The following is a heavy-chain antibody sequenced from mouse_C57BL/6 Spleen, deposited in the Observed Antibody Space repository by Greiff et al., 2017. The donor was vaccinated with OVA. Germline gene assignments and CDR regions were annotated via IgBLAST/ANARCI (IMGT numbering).Heavy chain of an antibody. Sequence: QVQLQQPGAELVKPGASVKMSCKASGYTFTSYWITWVKQRPGQGLEWIGDIYPGSGSTNYNEKFKGKATLTADTSSSTAYMQLSSLTSEDSAVYDCARYYSNHVGFACWGPGTLVTVAA. CDR1: GYTFTSYW. V-gene: IGHV1-55*01. J-gene: IGHJ3*01. D-gene: IGHD2-5*01. CDR2: IYPGSGST. CDR3: ARYYSNHVGFAC.